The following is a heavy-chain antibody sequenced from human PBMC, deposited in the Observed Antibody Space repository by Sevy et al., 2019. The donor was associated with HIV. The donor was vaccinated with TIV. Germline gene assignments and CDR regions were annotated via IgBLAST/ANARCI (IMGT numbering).Heavy chain of an antibody. D-gene: IGHD3-3*01. Sequence: GGSLRLSCAASGFTFGNYAMSWVRQAPGKGLEWVSGMSGRGGSTDYAASVKGRFTISRDNSKNTLYLQMNSLRAEDTAIYYCAKDGPDQSWYDDFWSGSPCFDYWGRGTLVTVSS. V-gene: IGHV3-23*01. CDR2: MSGRGGST. J-gene: IGHJ4*02. CDR3: AKDGPDQSWYDDFWSGSPCFDY. CDR1: GFTFGNYA.